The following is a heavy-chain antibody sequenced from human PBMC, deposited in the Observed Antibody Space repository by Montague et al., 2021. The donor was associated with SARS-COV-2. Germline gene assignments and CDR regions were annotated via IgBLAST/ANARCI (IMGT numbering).Heavy chain of an antibody. J-gene: IGHJ4*02. CDR2: ISGSGGNT. Sequence: SLRLSCAASGYSFINYAMGWVRQAPGKGLGWVSVISGSGGNTYFADSVRGRFTISRDNSKNTLYLQMNSLRAEDTAVYYCVRKNYYGSGSFSTFDYWGQGTLVTVSS. V-gene: IGHV3-23*01. CDR3: VRKNYYGSGSFSTFDY. D-gene: IGHD3-10*01. CDR1: GYSFINYA.